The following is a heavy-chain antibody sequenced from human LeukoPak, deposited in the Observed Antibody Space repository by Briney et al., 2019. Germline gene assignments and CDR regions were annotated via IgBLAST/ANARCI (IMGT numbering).Heavy chain of an antibody. CDR2: INHSGNT. CDR1: GGSFSTHY. Sequence: PSETLSLTCAVYGGSFSTHYWSWIRQPPGKGLEWIGEINHSGNTNYNPSLKSRVTISVDTSKNQFSLKLSSVTAADTAVYYCARASDYWGQGTLVTVSS. V-gene: IGHV4-34*01. J-gene: IGHJ4*02. CDR3: ARASDY.